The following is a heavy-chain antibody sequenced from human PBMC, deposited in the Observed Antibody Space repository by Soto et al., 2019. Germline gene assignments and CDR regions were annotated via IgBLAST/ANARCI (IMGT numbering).Heavy chain of an antibody. Sequence: ASVKVSCTASGYTFTSYYMHWVRQAPGQGLEWMGIINPSGGSTSYAQKFQGRVTMTRDTSTSTVYMELSSLRSEDTAVYYCARDRPVHDAFDIWGQGTMVTVSS. CDR1: GYTFTSYY. J-gene: IGHJ3*02. V-gene: IGHV1-46*01. CDR2: INPSGGST. CDR3: ARDRPVHDAFDI. D-gene: IGHD6-6*01.